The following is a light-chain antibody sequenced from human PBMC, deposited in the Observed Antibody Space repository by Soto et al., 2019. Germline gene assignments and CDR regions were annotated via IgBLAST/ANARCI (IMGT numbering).Light chain of an antibody. J-gene: IGLJ3*02. V-gene: IGLV2-14*01. CDR1: SSYVGGYNY. CDR2: EVS. Sequence: QSALTQPASVSGSPGQSITISCTGTSSYVGGYNYVSWYQQHPGRAPKLMIYEVSDRPSGVSNRFSGSKSGNTASLTISGLQAEDEADYYCSSYTSSKTWVFGGGTKLTVL. CDR3: SSYTSSKTWV.